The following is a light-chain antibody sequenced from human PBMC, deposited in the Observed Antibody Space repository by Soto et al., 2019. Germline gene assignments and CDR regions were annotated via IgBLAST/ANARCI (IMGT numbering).Light chain of an antibody. V-gene: IGLV2-14*01. CDR3: SSYTSSSTRV. Sequence: SVLTQPASVCGSPGQSITMSCTGTSSDFGGYNSVSWYQQHPGKAPKLVIYEVTNRPSGISNRFSGSKSGNPASLTISGLQAEDEADYYCSSYTSSSTRVFGTGTKVTVL. CDR1: SSDFGGYNS. J-gene: IGLJ1*01. CDR2: EVT.